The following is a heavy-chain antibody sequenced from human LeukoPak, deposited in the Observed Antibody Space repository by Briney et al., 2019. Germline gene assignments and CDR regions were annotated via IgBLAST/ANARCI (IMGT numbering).Heavy chain of an antibody. CDR3: ARRPSSGWPFDY. Sequence: GGSLRLSCAASGFTFSSYSMNWVRQAPGKGLEWVSSISSSSSYIDYADSVKGRFTISRDNAKNSLYLQMNSLRAEDTAVYYCARRPSSGWPFDYWGQGTLVTVSS. D-gene: IGHD6-19*01. CDR1: GFTFSSYS. CDR2: ISSSSSYI. J-gene: IGHJ4*02. V-gene: IGHV3-21*01.